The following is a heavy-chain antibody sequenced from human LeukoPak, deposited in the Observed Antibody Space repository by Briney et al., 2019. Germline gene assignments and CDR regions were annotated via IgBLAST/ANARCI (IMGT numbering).Heavy chain of an antibody. D-gene: IGHD6-13*01. CDR2: VSYDGSK. Sequence: GGSLRLSCAASGFTFSSYGMHWVRQAPGKGLEWVAVVSYDGSKYYADSVKGRFTISRDNSKNTLYLQMSSLRAEDTAVYYCARDRSSSFDYWGQGTLVTVSS. V-gene: IGHV3-30*03. CDR1: GFTFSSYG. J-gene: IGHJ4*02. CDR3: ARDRSSSFDY.